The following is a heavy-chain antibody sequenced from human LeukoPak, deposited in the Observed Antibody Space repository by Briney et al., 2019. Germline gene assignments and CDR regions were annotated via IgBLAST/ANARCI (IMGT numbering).Heavy chain of an antibody. CDR3: ARGLASGYPPIPFDY. CDR2: INHSGST. CDR1: GGSFSGYY. Sequence: PSETLSLTCAVYGGSFSGYYWSWTRQPPGKGLEWIGEINHSGSTNYYPSLKSRVTISVDTSKNQFSLSLDSVTAADTAVYYCARGLASGYPPIPFDYWGQGTLVTVSS. J-gene: IGHJ4*02. V-gene: IGHV4-34*01. D-gene: IGHD3-3*01.